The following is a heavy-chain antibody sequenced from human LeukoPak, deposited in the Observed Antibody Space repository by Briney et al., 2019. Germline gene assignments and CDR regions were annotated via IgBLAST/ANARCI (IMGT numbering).Heavy chain of an antibody. J-gene: IGHJ3*02. D-gene: IGHD2-2*01. V-gene: IGHV4-59*01. CDR2: ISYTGST. CDR1: GASFSNYY. Sequence: PSETLSLTCTVSGASFSNYYWSWIRQPPGKGLEWIGYISYTGSTNYNPSLESRVTISVDTFKNKFSLRLSSVTTADTAVYYCARADCSSTSCYARRDAFDIWGQGTMVTVSS. CDR3: ARADCSSTSCYARRDAFDI.